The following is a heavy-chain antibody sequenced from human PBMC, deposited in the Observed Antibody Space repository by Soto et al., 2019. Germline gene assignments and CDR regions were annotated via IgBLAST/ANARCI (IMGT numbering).Heavy chain of an antibody. V-gene: IGHV3-33*08. Sequence: VQLVESGGGLVQTGGSLRLSCAASGFTFSGYSMNWVRQAPGKGLEWVAVIWYDGSNKYYADSVKGRFTISRDNSKNTLYLQMNSLRAEDTAVYYCARDRIAARRGILDYWGQGTLVTVSS. CDR1: GFTFSGYS. CDR2: IWYDGSNK. J-gene: IGHJ4*02. D-gene: IGHD6-6*01. CDR3: ARDRIAARRGILDY.